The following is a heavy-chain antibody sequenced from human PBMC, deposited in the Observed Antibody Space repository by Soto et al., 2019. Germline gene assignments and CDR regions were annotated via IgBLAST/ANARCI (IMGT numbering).Heavy chain of an antibody. CDR1: GFTFSSYW. CDR3: ARAGYSSGWGEWFDP. D-gene: IGHD6-19*01. J-gene: IGHJ5*02. CDR2: IKQDGSEK. V-gene: IGHV3-7*01. Sequence: EVQLVESGGGLVQPGGSLRLSCAASGFTFSSYWMSWVRQAPGKGLEWVANIKQDGSEKYYVDCVKGRFTISRDNAKNSLYLQMNSLRAEDTAVYYCARAGYSSGWGEWFDPWGQGTLVTVSS.